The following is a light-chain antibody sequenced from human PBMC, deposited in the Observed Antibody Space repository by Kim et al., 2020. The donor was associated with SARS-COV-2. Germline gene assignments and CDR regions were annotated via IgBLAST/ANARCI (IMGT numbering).Light chain of an antibody. CDR1: QGIRDE. CDR3: LQDSNYPRT. CDR2: GAS. Sequence: AIQMTQSPSSLSASVGDRVTITCRASQGIRDELGWYQQKPGKAPKLLIYGASTLQSGVPSRFSGSGSGTDFTLTINNLQPDDFATYYCLQDSNYPRTFGQGTKVDIK. V-gene: IGKV1-6*01. J-gene: IGKJ1*01.